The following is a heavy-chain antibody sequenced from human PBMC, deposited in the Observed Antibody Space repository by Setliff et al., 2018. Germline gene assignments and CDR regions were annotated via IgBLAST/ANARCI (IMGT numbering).Heavy chain of an antibody. V-gene: IGHV3-21*06. CDR2: ISPYSDYI. CDR3: ARSPANGGHDAFDV. D-gene: IGHD6-25*01. Sequence: GGSLRLSCATSGFTFSTHAMHWARQAPGKGLDWVSSISPYSDYIYYADSVKGRFTISRDNAKNSLYLQMDSLGAEDTAVYSCARSPANGGHDAFDVWGQGTMVTVSS. CDR1: GFTFSTHA. J-gene: IGHJ3*01.